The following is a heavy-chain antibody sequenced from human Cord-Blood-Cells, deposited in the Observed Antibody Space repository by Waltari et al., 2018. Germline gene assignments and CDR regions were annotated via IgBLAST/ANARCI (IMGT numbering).Heavy chain of an antibody. J-gene: IGHJ4*02. CDR1: GYTFTGSY. V-gene: IGHV1-2*02. Sequence: QVHLVQSGAEVKKPGASVKVSCKASGYTFTGSYMHWVRRPPGQGLEWMGWINPNSGGTNYAQKFQGRVTMTRDTSISTAYMELSRLRSDDTAVYYCARGRGIRSPYYFDYWGQGTLVTVSS. CDR2: INPNSGGT. CDR3: ARGRGIRSPYYFDY. D-gene: IGHD3-16*01.